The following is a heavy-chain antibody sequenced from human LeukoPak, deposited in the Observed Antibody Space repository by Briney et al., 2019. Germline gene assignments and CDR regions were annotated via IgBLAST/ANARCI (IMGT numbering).Heavy chain of an antibody. V-gene: IGHV3-11*04. Sequence: GGSLRLSCAASGFTFSDNYMTWGRQAPGRGLECLSYISGNCRDIQYADSVKGRFTISRDNAKNLLSLQMDSLRAEDTAVYYCTRRDMVRGVIDAFDIWGQGTMVTVSS. D-gene: IGHD3-10*01. CDR3: TRRDMVRGVIDAFDI. J-gene: IGHJ3*02. CDR2: ISGNCRDI. CDR1: GFTFSDNY.